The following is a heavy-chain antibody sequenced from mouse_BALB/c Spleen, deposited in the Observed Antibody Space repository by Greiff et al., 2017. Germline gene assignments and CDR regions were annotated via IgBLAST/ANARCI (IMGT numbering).Heavy chain of an antibody. J-gene: IGHJ2*01. CDR2: ISSGGSYT. V-gene: IGHV5-9-4*01. CDR3: ARRLLNPNYFDY. CDR1: GFTFSSYA. Sequence: EVHLVESGGGLVKPGGSLKLSCAASGFTFSSYAMSWVRQSPEKRLEWVAEISSGGSYTYYPDTVTGRFTISRDNAKNTLYLQMSSLKSEDTAMYYCARRLLNPNYFDYWGQGTTLTVSS. D-gene: IGHD2-1*01.